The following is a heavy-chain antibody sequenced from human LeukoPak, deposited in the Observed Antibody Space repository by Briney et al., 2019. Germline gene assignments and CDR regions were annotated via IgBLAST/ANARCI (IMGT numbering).Heavy chain of an antibody. D-gene: IGHD3-22*01. J-gene: IGHJ4*02. CDR1: GXSISSYY. Sequence: SETLSLTCTVSGXSISSYYWSWIRQPPGKGREWIGYIYYSGSTNYNPSLKSRVTISVDTSKNQFSLKLSSVTAADTAVYYCARVTYYYDSSGYYFDYWGQGTLVTVSS. CDR3: ARVTYYYDSSGYYFDY. CDR2: IYYSGST. V-gene: IGHV4-59*01.